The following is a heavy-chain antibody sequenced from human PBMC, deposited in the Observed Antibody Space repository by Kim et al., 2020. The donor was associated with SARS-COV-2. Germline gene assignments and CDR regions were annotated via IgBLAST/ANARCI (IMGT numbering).Heavy chain of an antibody. V-gene: IGHV3-11*06. CDR3: TRGQVTFDY. J-gene: IGHJ4*02. Sequence: SNYINYADSVRGRITISRDNARNSVYLQMNSLRDEDTAVYYCTRGQVTFDYWGQGTLVTVSS. CDR2: SNYI.